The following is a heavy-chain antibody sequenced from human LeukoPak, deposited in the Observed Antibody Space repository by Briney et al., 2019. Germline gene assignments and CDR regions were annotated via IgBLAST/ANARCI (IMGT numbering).Heavy chain of an antibody. D-gene: IGHD3-10*01. CDR1: GFPFSSYN. CDR2: ISGSGRTI. J-gene: IGHJ3*02. V-gene: IGHV3-48*02. Sequence: GGSLRLSCAASGFPFSSYNMNWVRQAPGKGLEWVSYISGSGRTIDYADSVRGRFTISRDNAKDSLYLQMNSLRDEDTAVYYCAGDRAWASDIWGQGTVVTVSS. CDR3: AGDRAWASDI.